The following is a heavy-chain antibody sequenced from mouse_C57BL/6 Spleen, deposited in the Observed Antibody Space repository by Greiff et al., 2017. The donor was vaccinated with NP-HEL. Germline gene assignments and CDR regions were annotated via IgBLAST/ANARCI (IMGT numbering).Heavy chain of an antibody. Sequence: VKLVESGPELVKPGASVKISCKASGYAFSSSWMNWVKQRPGKGLEWIGRIYPGDGDTNYNGKFKGKATLTADKSSSTAYMQLSSLTSEDSAVYFCARSGYDYDEFAYWGQGTLVTVSA. V-gene: IGHV1-82*01. CDR1: GYAFSSSW. J-gene: IGHJ3*01. CDR3: ARSGYDYDEFAY. CDR2: IYPGDGDT. D-gene: IGHD2-4*01.